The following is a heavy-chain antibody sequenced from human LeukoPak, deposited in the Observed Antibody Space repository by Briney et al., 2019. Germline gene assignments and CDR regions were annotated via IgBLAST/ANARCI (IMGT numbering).Heavy chain of an antibody. Sequence: GASVKVSCKASGYTFTSYGISWVRQAPGQGLEWMGWISAYNGNTNYAQKLQGRVTMTTDTSTSTAYMELRSLRSDDTAVYYCARVGYDFWSGYYGGYFDYWGQGTLVTVSS. CDR2: ISAYNGNT. J-gene: IGHJ4*02. V-gene: IGHV1-18*01. D-gene: IGHD3-3*01. CDR3: ARVGYDFWSGYYGGYFDY. CDR1: GYTFTSYG.